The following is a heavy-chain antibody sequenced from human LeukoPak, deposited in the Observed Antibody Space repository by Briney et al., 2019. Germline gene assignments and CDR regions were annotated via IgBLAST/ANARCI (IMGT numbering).Heavy chain of an antibody. V-gene: IGHV4-34*01. CDR2: INHSGST. D-gene: IGHD5-18*01. Sequence: PSETLSLTCAVYGGSFSGYYWSWIRQPPGKGLEWIGEINHSGSTNSNPSLKSRLTLSLDTSMNQFSLHLSSVTAADTAVYYCARRSWIQNAFDIWGQGTMVTVSS. J-gene: IGHJ3*02. CDR3: ARRSWIQNAFDI. CDR1: GGSFSGYY.